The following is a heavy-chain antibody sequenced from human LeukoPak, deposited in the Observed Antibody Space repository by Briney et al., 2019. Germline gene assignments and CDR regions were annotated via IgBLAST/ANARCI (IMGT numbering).Heavy chain of an antibody. CDR3: VRSRYCSSTNCYDWFDP. CDR1: GFTFSSYV. CDR2: ISSSGDST. V-gene: IGHV3-64D*06. Sequence: GGSLRLSCSASGFTFSSYVMHWVRQAPGKGLEYVSAISSSGDSTYYAGSVKGRFTISRDNSKNTLYLQMSSLRAEDTAVYYCVRSRYCSSTNCYDWFDPWGQGTLVTVSS. J-gene: IGHJ5*02. D-gene: IGHD2-2*01.